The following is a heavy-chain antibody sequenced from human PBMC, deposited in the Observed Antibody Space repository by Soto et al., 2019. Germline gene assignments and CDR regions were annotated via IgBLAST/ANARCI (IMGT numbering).Heavy chain of an antibody. D-gene: IGHD3-3*02. J-gene: IGHJ4*02. Sequence: GGSLSLSCAASGFTFSSHAISWVRQAPGKGLEWVSAISGGGSTYYADPVKGRFTISRDISNSTLYLQMNNLRAEDTAVYYCATKYCISSTCFDYWGQGALVTVSS. CDR3: ATKYCISSTCFDY. V-gene: IGHV3-23*01. CDR2: ISGGGST. CDR1: GFTFSSHA.